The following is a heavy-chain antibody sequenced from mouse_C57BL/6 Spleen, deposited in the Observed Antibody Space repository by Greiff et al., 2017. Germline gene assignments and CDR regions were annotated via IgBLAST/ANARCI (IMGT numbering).Heavy chain of an antibody. Sequence: QVQLQQSGAELAKPGASVKLSCKASGYTFTSYWMHWVKQRPGPGLEWIGYINPSRGYTKYNQKFTDKAPLTADKSSSTAYMQLSSLTYEDAAVYYCACSPYNDSSPSYYCDYWGQGTTLTVSS. CDR1: GYTFTSYW. CDR3: ACSPYNDSSPSYYCDY. D-gene: IGHD1-1*01. J-gene: IGHJ2*01. V-gene: IGHV1-7*01. CDR2: INPSRGYT.